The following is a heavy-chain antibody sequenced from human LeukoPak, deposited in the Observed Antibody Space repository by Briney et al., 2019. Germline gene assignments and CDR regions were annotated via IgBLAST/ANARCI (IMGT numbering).Heavy chain of an antibody. Sequence: PGGSLRLSCAASGFTVSSNYMSWVRQAPGKGLEWVSAISGSGGSTYYADSVKGRFTISRDNSKNTLYLQMNSLRAEDTAVYYCAPHPKLGYCSSTSCYTRDYWGQGTLVTVSS. CDR2: ISGSGGST. V-gene: IGHV3-23*01. D-gene: IGHD2-2*02. CDR1: GFTVSSNY. CDR3: APHPKLGYCSSTSCYTRDY. J-gene: IGHJ4*02.